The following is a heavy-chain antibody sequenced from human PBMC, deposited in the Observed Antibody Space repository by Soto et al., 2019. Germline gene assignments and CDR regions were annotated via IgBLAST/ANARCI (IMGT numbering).Heavy chain of an antibody. CDR1: GGSINIAVHA. CDR3: ARARSYDWCFDL. V-gene: IGHV4-30-2*06. D-gene: IGHD3-9*01. Sequence: SESLGVRCIFSGGSINIAVHAWGWVRQSPGKGLEWIGYRYHSGSSYYNPSLQSRVTISVERSKAQFYLTLTSVTAADTAVHFCARARSYDWCFDLWGLGTTVTVSS. J-gene: IGHJ4*02. CDR2: RYHSGSS.